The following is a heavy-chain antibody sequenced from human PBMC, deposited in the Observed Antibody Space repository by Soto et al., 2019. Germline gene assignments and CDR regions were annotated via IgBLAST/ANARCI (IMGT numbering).Heavy chain of an antibody. D-gene: IGHD1-1*01. CDR3: ARDQLERRDYYYYYMDV. Sequence: AAGKVSSKASVYTFTSYDINWVRQATGQGLEWMGWMNPNSGNTGYAQKFQGRVTMTRNTSISTAYMELSSLRSEDTAVYYCARDQLERRDYYYYYMDVWGKGTTVTVSS. CDR1: VYTFTSYD. J-gene: IGHJ6*03. V-gene: IGHV1-8*01. CDR2: MNPNSGNT.